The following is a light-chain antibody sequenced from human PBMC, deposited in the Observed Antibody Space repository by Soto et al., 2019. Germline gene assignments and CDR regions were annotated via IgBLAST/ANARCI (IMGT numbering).Light chain of an antibody. V-gene: IGKV1-39*01. CDR2: TTS. Sequence: DIQMTQSPSSLSASVGDTVTITCRASQGISSYLNWYQQKPGKAPKLLIYTTSSLQSGVPSRFSGSGSWTDFTFTISSLQPEDFATYYCQQSYSTTTFGGGTKVEIK. CDR1: QGISSY. J-gene: IGKJ4*01. CDR3: QQSYSTTT.